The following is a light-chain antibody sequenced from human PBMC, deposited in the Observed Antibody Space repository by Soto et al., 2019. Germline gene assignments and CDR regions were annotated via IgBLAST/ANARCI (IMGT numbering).Light chain of an antibody. CDR3: QHYNSYPYS. CDR2: QAS. CDR1: QHINRY. Sequence: DIHMTQSPSTLSTSVGDRVIITCRASQHINRYLAWYQQKPGKAPKLLIYQASFPESGVPSRFSGSGSGTEFTLTINNVQPDDFATYFCQHYNSYPYSFGQGTRLEI. J-gene: IGKJ2*03. V-gene: IGKV1-5*03.